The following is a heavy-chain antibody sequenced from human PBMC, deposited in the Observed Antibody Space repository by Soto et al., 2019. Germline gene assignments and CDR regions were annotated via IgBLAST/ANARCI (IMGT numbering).Heavy chain of an antibody. CDR2: ISYDGSNK. J-gene: IGHJ4*01. V-gene: IGHV3-30*03. D-gene: IGHD6-25*01. Sequence: QVQLVESGGGVVQPGRSLRLSCAASGFTFSSYGMHWVRQAPGKGLEWVAVISYDGSNKYYGDSVKGRFTISRDKSKNTLYLQMKSLRAEDTAVCYCAIEIRAGAIDCWGHGTLVAVST. CDR3: AIEIRAGAIDC. CDR1: GFTFSSYG.